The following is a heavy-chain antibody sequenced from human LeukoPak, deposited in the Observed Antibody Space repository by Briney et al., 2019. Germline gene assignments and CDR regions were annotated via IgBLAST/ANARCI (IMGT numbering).Heavy chain of an antibody. CDR3: ALPDYYDSSGYSKVVDY. CDR2: MNPNSGNT. Sequence: GASVKVSCKASGYTFTGYYMHWVRQAPGQGLEWMGWMNPNSGNTGYAQKFQGRVTMTRNTSISTAYMELSSLRSEDTAVYYCALPDYYDSSGYSKVVDYWGQGTLVTVSS. J-gene: IGHJ4*02. CDR1: GYTFTGYY. V-gene: IGHV1-8*02. D-gene: IGHD3-22*01.